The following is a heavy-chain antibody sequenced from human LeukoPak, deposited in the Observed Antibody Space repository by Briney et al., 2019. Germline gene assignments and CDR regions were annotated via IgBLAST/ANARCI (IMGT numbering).Heavy chain of an antibody. V-gene: IGHV3-7*01. Sequence: GGSLRLSCAVSGFSVSGYWMTWVRQAPGKGLGWVANIKQDGSEKNYVDSVKGRFTISRDNAENSLFLQMNSLRVEDTAVYHCAREWQGGIAAAGTRIEGDYWGQGTLVAVSS. CDR3: AREWQGGIAAAGTRIEGDY. J-gene: IGHJ4*02. CDR2: IKQDGSEK. D-gene: IGHD6-13*01. CDR1: GFSVSGYW.